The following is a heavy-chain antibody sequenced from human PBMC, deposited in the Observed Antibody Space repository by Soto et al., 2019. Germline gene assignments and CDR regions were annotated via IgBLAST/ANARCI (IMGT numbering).Heavy chain of an antibody. CDR2: VSHDGRNT. CDR1: GFTFSDYA. V-gene: IGHV3-30*18. J-gene: IGHJ4*02. CDR3: AKSGPKWLGTYGVND. D-gene: IGHD3-22*01. Sequence: PGGSLRLSCAASGFTFSDYAMHWVRQAPGKGLEWVAVVSHDGRNTHYADSVKGRFTISRDSSKNTVSLEMTSLRAEDTAVYYWAKSGPKWLGTYGVNDWGQGALVTVSS.